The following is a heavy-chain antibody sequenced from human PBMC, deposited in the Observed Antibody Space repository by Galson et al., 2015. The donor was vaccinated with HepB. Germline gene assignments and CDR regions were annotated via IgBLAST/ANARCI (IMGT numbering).Heavy chain of an antibody. CDR1: GFSLSTSGVA. Sequence: PALVNPTHNLTLTCTFSGFSLSTSGVAVGWIRQPPGKALEWLALIYWNDDKRYSPSLKSRVTITKDTSKNQVVLTLTNMDPMDTGTYYCARSRKLGMNFDCWGRGTLVTVSS. V-gene: IGHV2-5*01. CDR3: ARSRKLGMNFDC. CDR2: IYWNDDK. J-gene: IGHJ4*02. D-gene: IGHD7-27*01.